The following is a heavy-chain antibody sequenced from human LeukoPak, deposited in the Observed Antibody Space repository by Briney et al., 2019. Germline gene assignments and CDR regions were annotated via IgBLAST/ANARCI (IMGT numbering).Heavy chain of an antibody. D-gene: IGHD2-15*01. Sequence: SETLSLTCTVSGGSISSYYWSWIRQPPGKGLEWIGYIYYSGSTNYNPSLKSRVTISVDTSKNQFSLKLSSVTAADTAVYYCARAGSGGGHFDYWGQGTLVTVSS. J-gene: IGHJ4*02. CDR2: IYYSGST. CDR1: GGSISSYY. V-gene: IGHV4-59*01. CDR3: ARAGSGGGHFDY.